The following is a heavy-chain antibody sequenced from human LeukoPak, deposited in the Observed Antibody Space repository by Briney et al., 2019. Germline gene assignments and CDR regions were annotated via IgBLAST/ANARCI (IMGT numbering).Heavy chain of an antibody. CDR1: GFTFSNYP. Sequence: GGSLRLSCSASGFTFSNYPMHWVRQAPGKGLEYVSAISTNGGSTYYADSVRGRFTISRDNAKNSLHLQMDSLRAEDTAIYYCTKHITTDATTPFYYGMDVWGQGTTVTVSS. CDR2: ISTNGGST. CDR3: TKHITTDATTPFYYGMDV. D-gene: IGHD3-22*01. J-gene: IGHJ6*02. V-gene: IGHV3-64*04.